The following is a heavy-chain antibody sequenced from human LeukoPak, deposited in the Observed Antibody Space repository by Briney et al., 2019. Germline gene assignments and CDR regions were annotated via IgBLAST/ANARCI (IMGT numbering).Heavy chain of an antibody. CDR3: AKEGYPQRNAEYFQH. CDR2: ISYDGSNK. V-gene: IGHV3-30*18. CDR1: GFTFSSYG. J-gene: IGHJ1*01. Sequence: PGRSLRLSCAASGFTFSSYGMHWVRHAPGKGLEWVAVISYDGSNKYYADSVKGRFTISRDNSKNTLYLQMNSLRAEDTAVYYCAKEGYPQRNAEYFQHWGQGTLVTVSS. D-gene: IGHD1-1*01.